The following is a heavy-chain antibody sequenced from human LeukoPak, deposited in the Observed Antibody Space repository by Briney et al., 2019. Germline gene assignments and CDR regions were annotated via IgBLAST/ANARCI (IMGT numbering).Heavy chain of an antibody. D-gene: IGHD6-25*01. CDR1: GGSISSSSYY. V-gene: IGHV4-39*01. J-gene: IGHJ4*02. CDR2: MYYSESS. CDR3: ARRRAATIDY. Sequence: SETLSLTCTVSGGSISSSSYYWGWIRQPPGKGLEWIGTMYYSESSYCNPSLKTRVTISVDTSKNQFSLKLSSVTAADTAVYYCARRRAATIDYWGQGTLVTVSS.